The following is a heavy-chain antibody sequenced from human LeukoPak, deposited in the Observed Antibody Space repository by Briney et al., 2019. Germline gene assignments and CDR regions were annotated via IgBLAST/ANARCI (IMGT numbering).Heavy chain of an antibody. CDR3: ARLLGYSLDP. V-gene: IGHV4-59*12. Sequence: SETLSLTCTVSGGSISSYYWSWIRQPPGKGLEWIGSIYYSGSTYYNPSLKSRVTISVDTSKNQFSLKLSSVTAADTAVYYCARLLGYSLDPWGQGTLVTVSS. CDR2: IYYSGST. CDR1: GGSISSYY. J-gene: IGHJ5*02. D-gene: IGHD5-12*01.